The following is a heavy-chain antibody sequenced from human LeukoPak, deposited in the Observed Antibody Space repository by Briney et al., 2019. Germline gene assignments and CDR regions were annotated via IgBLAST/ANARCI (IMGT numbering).Heavy chain of an antibody. CDR2: MNPNSGNT. V-gene: IGHV1-8*03. CDR3: ARVYRRGYSYVMGY. D-gene: IGHD5-18*01. Sequence: GASVKVSCKASGYTFTSYDINWVRQATGQGLEWMGWMNPNSGNTGYAQKFQGRVTITRNTSISTAYMELSSLRSEDTALYYCARVYRRGYSYVMGYWGQGTLVSVSS. CDR1: GYTFTSYD. J-gene: IGHJ4*02.